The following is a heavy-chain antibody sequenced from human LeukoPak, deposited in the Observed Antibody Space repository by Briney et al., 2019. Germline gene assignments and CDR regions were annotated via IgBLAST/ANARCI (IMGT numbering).Heavy chain of an antibody. V-gene: IGHV1-18*01. CDR3: ARDRDTGSTWFP. D-gene: IGHD6-13*01. J-gene: IGHJ5*02. Sequence: ASVKVSSKASGYTFTSYGISWVRQAPGQGLEWMGWISGYNGNRNYAEKFQGRVTMTTDTSTSTAYMELRSLRSDDTAMYYCARDRDTGSTWFPWGQGTLSPSPQ. CDR2: ISGYNGNR. CDR1: GYTFTSYG.